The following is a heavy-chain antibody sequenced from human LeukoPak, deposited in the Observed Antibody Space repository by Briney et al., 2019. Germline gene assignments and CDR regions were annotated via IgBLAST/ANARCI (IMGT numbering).Heavy chain of an antibody. D-gene: IGHD6-13*01. CDR2: IRYDGSNK. Sequence: PGGSLRLSCAASGFTFSSYGMHWVRQAPGKGLEWVAFIRYDGSNKYYADSVKGRFTISRDNSKNTLYLQMNSLRAEDTAVYYCAKDFGEQQLVPHNWFDPWGQGTLVTVSS. CDR1: GFTFSSYG. CDR3: AKDFGEQQLVPHNWFDP. V-gene: IGHV3-30*02. J-gene: IGHJ5*02.